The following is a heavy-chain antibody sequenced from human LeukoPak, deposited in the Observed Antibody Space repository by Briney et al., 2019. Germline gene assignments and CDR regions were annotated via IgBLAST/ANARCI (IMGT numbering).Heavy chain of an antibody. CDR1: GFTFSSYA. J-gene: IGHJ4*02. Sequence: PGGSLRLSCAASGFTFSSYAMSWVRQAPGKGLEWVSAISGSGGSTYYADSVKGRFTISRDNSKNTLYLQMNSLRIEDTAVYYCARDYSGWYVFDYWGQGTLVAVSP. CDR3: ARDYSGWYVFDY. CDR2: ISGSGGST. D-gene: IGHD6-19*01. V-gene: IGHV3-23*01.